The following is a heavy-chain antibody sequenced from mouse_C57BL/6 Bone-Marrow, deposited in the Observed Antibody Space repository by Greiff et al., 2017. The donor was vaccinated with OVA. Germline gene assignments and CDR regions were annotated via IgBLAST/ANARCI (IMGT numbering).Heavy chain of an antibody. Sequence: QVQLQQPGAELVMPGASVKLSCKASGYTFTSYWMHWVKQRPGQGLEWIGEIDPSDSYTNYNQKFKGKSTLTVDKSSSTAYMQLSSLTSEDSAVYYCARRGLRRQVYYFDYWGQGTTLTVSS. CDR2: IDPSDSYT. CDR1: GYTFTSYW. V-gene: IGHV1-69*01. D-gene: IGHD1-2*01. CDR3: ARRGLRRQVYYFDY. J-gene: IGHJ2*01.